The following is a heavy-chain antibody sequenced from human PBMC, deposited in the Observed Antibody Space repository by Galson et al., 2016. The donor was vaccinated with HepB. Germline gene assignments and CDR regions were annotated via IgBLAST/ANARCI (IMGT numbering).Heavy chain of an antibody. J-gene: IGHJ4*02. CDR2: IRRLVDTP. D-gene: IGHD3-22*01. CDR3: VKDEEFESRGPRDVFDY. CDR1: GFCLISYA. Sequence: SLSLSCAASGFCLISYAMHWVRQAPGQGLEYVSGIRRLVDTPRYTESVQHRFTISRHNSKNTLDLAMMSPRVEDTAVYLCVKDEEFESRGPRDVFDYWGQGTLVTVSS. V-gene: IGHV3-64D*06.